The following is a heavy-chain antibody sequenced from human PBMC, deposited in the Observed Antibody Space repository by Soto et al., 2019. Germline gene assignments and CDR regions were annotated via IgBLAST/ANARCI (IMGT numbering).Heavy chain of an antibody. CDR2: ISGYNGNT. CDR3: ARDRGYNWNYGWFDP. D-gene: IGHD1-7*01. CDR1: GYSFTRYA. Sequence: QVELVQSGAEVKKPGASVKVSCKASGYSFTRYAISWVRQAPGQGLEWMGRISGYNGNTNYAQKLQGRVTMTTDTATSTAYMELRSLRSDDTAVYYCARDRGYNWNYGWFDPWGQGTLVTVSS. J-gene: IGHJ5*02. V-gene: IGHV1-18*01.